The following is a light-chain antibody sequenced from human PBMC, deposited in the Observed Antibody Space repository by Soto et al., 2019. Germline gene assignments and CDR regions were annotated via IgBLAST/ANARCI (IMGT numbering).Light chain of an antibody. CDR3: QSYDSTLSAHYV. Sequence: QSVLTQPPSVSGAPGQRVTISCTGSSSNIGAGYDVHWYQHRPGTAPKLLIFGNSNRPSGVPDRFSGSKSGTSASLAITGLQAEDEGDYYGQSYDSTLSAHYVFGTGTKLTVL. J-gene: IGLJ1*01. V-gene: IGLV1-40*01. CDR1: SSNIGAGYD. CDR2: GNS.